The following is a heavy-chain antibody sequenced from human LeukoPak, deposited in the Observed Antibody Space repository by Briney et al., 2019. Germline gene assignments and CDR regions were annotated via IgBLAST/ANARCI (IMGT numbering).Heavy chain of an antibody. CDR2: MNPNSGNT. Sequence: ASVKVSCKASGYTFTSYDINWVRQATGQGLEWMGWMNPNSGNTGYAQKFQGRVTMTRNTSISTAYMELSSLRSEDTAVYYCARERPVYSSGWYPFDYWGQGTLVTVSS. CDR1: GYTFTSYD. D-gene: IGHD6-19*01. J-gene: IGHJ4*02. V-gene: IGHV1-8*01. CDR3: ARERPVYSSGWYPFDY.